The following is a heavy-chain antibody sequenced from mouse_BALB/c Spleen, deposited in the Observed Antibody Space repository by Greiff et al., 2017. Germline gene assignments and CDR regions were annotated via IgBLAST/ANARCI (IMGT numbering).Heavy chain of an antibody. J-gene: IGHJ2*01. CDR1: GFTFSSYA. CDR3: ARGDSSPYYFDY. Sequence: EVMLVESGGGLVKPGGSLKLSCAASGFTFSSYAMSWVRQTPENRLEWVASISSGGSTYYPDSVKGRFTISRDNARNILYLQMSSLRSEDTAMYYCARGDSSPYYFDYWGQGTTLTVSS. D-gene: IGHD1-1*01. V-gene: IGHV5-6-5*01. CDR2: ISSGGST.